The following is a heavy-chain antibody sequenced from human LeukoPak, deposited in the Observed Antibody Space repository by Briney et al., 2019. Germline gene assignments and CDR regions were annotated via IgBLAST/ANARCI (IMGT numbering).Heavy chain of an antibody. V-gene: IGHV3-11*04. CDR2: ISSSGSTI. J-gene: IGHJ4*02. Sequence: PGGSLRLSCAASGFTFSDYYMSWTRQAPGKGLEWVSYISSSGSTIYYADSVKGRFTISRDNAKNSLYLQMNSLRAEDTAVYYCARDLGDYYDSSGYYPLDYWGQGTLVTVSS. CDR1: GFTFSDYY. D-gene: IGHD3-22*01. CDR3: ARDLGDYYDSSGYYPLDY.